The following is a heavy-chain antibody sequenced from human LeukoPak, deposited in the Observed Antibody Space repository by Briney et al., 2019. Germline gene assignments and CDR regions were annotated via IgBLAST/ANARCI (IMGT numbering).Heavy chain of an antibody. CDR1: GFTYSHNG. CDR2: ISSSGSTI. Sequence: GGSLRLSCVASGFTYSHNGMHWVRQAPGKGLEWVSYISSSGSTIYYADSVKGRFTISRDNAKNSLYLQMNSLRAEDTAVYYCARAYCGGDCYSDFFDYWGQGTLVTVSS. D-gene: IGHD2-21*02. CDR3: ARAYCGGDCYSDFFDY. V-gene: IGHV3-48*04. J-gene: IGHJ4*02.